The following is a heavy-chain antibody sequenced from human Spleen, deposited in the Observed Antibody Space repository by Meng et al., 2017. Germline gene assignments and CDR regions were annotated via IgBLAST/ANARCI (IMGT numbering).Heavy chain of an antibody. CDR1: GGSISSGRYY. V-gene: IGHV4-39*07. D-gene: IGHD3-16*01. Sequence: RDAGPGLVNPSETLPLPCAVSGGSISSGRYYWNWIRQAPGKGLEWIGSVYYSGITYYNPSLESRVTISVDTSKNQFSLKLSSVTAADTAVYYCARDLWELRYKAPFDPWGQGILVTVSS. CDR3: ARDLWELRYKAPFDP. CDR2: VYYSGIT. J-gene: IGHJ5*02.